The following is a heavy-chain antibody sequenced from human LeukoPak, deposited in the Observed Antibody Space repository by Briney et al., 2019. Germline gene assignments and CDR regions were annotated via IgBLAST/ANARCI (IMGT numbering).Heavy chain of an antibody. D-gene: IGHD3-10*01. J-gene: IGHJ5*02. CDR2: INPNSGGT. Sequence: ASVKVSCKASGYTFTGYYMHWVRQASGQGLEWMGWINPNSGGTNYAQKFQGRVTMTRDTSISTAYMELSRLRSDDTAVYYCARGIRITMVRGVIRGFDPWGQGTLVTVSS. V-gene: IGHV1-2*02. CDR3: ARGIRITMVRGVIRGFDP. CDR1: GYTFTGYY.